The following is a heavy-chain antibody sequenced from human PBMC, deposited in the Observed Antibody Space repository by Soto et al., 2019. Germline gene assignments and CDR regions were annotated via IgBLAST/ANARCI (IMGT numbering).Heavy chain of an antibody. CDR3: ARDLSITMVRGVINYGMDV. CDR2: IWYDGSNK. D-gene: IGHD3-10*01. Sequence: QVQLVESGGGVVQPGRSLRLSCAASGFTFSSYGMHWVRQAPGKGLEWVAVIWYDGSNKYYADSVKGRFTISRDNSKNTLYLQMNSLIAEDMAVYYCARDLSITMVRGVINYGMDVWGQGTKVTVSS. V-gene: IGHV3-33*01. J-gene: IGHJ6*02. CDR1: GFTFSSYG.